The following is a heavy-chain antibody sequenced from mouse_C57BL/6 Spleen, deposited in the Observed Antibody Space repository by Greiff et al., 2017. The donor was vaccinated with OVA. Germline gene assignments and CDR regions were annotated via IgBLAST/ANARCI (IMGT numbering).Heavy chain of an antibody. CDR1: GFSLSTSGMG. V-gene: IGHV8-12*01. CDR3: AGEGGEKGFDY. J-gene: IGHJ2*01. D-gene: IGHD1-1*02. CDR2: IYWDDDK. Sequence: QVTLKVSGPGILQSSQTLSLTCSFSGFSLSTSGMGVSWIRQPSGQGLEWLAHIYWDDDKRYNPFLKSRLTISKDTSRNQVFLTITRVDTADTATDYCAGEGGEKGFDYWGQGTTLTVSS.